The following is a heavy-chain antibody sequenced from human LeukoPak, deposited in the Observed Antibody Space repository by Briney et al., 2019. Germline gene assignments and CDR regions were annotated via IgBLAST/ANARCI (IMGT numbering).Heavy chain of an antibody. CDR1: GYTFTSYY. V-gene: IGHV1-46*01. J-gene: IGHJ4*02. Sequence: ASVKVSCKASGYTFTSYYMHWVRQAPGQGLEWMGIINPSGGSTSYAQKFQGRVTMTRDTSTSTVCMELSSLRSEDTAVYYCARDSGKDYYGSGSRFDYWGQGTLVTVSS. CDR3: ARDSGKDYYGSGSRFDY. CDR2: INPSGGST. D-gene: IGHD3-10*01.